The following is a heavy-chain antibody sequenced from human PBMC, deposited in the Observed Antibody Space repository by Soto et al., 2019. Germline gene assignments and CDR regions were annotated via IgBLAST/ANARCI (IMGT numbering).Heavy chain of an antibody. CDR3: AKHWNIVVVPAAYIY. Sequence: TGGSLRLSCAASGFTFSSYAMSWVRQAPGKGLEWVSAISGSGGSTYYADSVKGRFTISRDNSKNTLYLQMNSLRAEDTAVYYCAKHWNIVVVPAAYIYWGQGTLVTVSS. D-gene: IGHD2-2*01. CDR1: GFTFSSYA. V-gene: IGHV3-23*01. J-gene: IGHJ4*02. CDR2: ISGSGGST.